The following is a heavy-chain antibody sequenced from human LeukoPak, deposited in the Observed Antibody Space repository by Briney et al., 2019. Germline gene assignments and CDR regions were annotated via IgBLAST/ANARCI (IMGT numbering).Heavy chain of an antibody. V-gene: IGHV3-11*01. CDR3: ASPQLYDYVWGSYRLGDAFDI. CDR2: ISSSGSTI. J-gene: IGHJ3*02. D-gene: IGHD3-16*02. Sequence: PGGSLRLSCAASGFTFSDYYMSWIRQAPGKGLEWVSYISSSGSTIYYADSVKGRFTISRDNAKNSLYLQMNSLRAEDTAVYYCASPQLYDYVWGSYRLGDAFDIWGQGTMVTVSS. CDR1: GFTFSDYY.